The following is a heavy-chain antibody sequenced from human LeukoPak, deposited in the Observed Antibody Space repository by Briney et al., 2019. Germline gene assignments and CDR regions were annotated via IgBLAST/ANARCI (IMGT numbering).Heavy chain of an antibody. V-gene: IGHV3-48*01. Sequence: GGSLRLSCAASGFTFSDYSINWVRQAPGKGLEWVSYISSSSSTIYYADSVKGRFTISRDNAKNSLYLQMNSLRAEDTAVYYCASSYDFWSGANAFDIWGQGTMVTVSS. D-gene: IGHD3-3*01. CDR3: ASSYDFWSGANAFDI. CDR2: ISSSSSTI. J-gene: IGHJ3*02. CDR1: GFTFSDYS.